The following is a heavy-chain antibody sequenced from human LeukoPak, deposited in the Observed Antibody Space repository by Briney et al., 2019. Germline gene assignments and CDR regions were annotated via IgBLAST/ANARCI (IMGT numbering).Heavy chain of an antibody. V-gene: IGHV3-23*01. CDR3: TRRYNYDSSGYYYVRDAFDI. Sequence: GGSLRLSCAASGFTFSSYAMSWVRQAPGKGLEWVSVISGSGGSTYYADSVKGRFTISRDNSKNTLYLQMNSLKTEDTAVYYCTRRYNYDSSGYYYVRDAFDIWGQGTMVTVSS. CDR2: ISGSGGST. J-gene: IGHJ3*02. CDR1: GFTFSSYA. D-gene: IGHD3-22*01.